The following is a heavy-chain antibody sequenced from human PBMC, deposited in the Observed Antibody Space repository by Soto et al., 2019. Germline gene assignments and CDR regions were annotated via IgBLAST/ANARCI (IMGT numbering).Heavy chain of an antibody. Sequence: QVQLVQSGAEVKKPGASVKVSCKASGYTFTSYGISWVRQAPGQGLEWMGWISDYNGNTNYAQKLQGRVTMTTDTSTSTAYMELRSLRSDDTAVYYCARGRITIFGVDRGEAFDIWGQGTMVTVSS. D-gene: IGHD3-3*01. CDR2: ISDYNGNT. J-gene: IGHJ3*02. V-gene: IGHV1-18*01. CDR1: GYTFTSYG. CDR3: ARGRITIFGVDRGEAFDI.